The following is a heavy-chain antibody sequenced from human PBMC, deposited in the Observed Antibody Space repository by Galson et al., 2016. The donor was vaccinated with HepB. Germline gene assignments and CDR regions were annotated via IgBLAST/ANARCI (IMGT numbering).Heavy chain of an antibody. CDR1: GYSFTTYW. V-gene: IGHV5-51*01. J-gene: IGHJ4*02. CDR2: IYPGDSDT. D-gene: IGHD3-9*01. Sequence: QSGAEVKKPGESLKISCKGSGYSFTTYWIGWVRQMPGKGLEWMGIIYPGDSDTTYSPSFQGQVTISADKSISTAYLQWSSLKASDTAMYYCARHKGPERDFAWWDYWGQGTLVTVS. CDR3: ARHKGPERDFAWWDY.